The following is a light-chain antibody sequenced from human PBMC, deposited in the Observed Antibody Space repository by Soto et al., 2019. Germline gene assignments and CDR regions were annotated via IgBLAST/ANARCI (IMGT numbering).Light chain of an antibody. CDR2: DAS. CDR1: QSISNW. CDR3: QQYNNHSPWT. V-gene: IGKV1-5*01. J-gene: IGKJ1*01. Sequence: DIQMTQSPSSLSASVGDRVTITCRASQSISNWLAWYQQRPGKAPKLLIYDASNLESGVPSRFSGSGSGTEFTLTISSLQPDDFATYYCQQYNNHSPWTFGQGTKVDI.